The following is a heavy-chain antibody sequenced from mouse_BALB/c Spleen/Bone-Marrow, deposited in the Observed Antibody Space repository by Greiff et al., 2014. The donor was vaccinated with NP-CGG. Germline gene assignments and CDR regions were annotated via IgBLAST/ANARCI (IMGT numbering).Heavy chain of an antibody. CDR3: ARYFDYDYFDY. D-gene: IGHD2-4*01. J-gene: IGHJ2*01. CDR1: GYAFTSYN. V-gene: IGHV1S135*01. Sequence: EVQLVESGPELVKPGASVKVSCKASGYAFTSYNMYWVKQRHGKSLEWIGYIDPYNGGTYYNQKFKGKATLTVDKSSSTAYMHLNSLTSEDSALYYCARYFDYDYFDYWGQGTTLTVSS. CDR2: IDPYNGGT.